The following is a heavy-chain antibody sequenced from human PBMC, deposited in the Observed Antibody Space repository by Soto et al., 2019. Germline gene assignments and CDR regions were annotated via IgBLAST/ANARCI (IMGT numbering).Heavy chain of an antibody. J-gene: IGHJ3*02. V-gene: IGHV1-18*01. CDR3: ARDQEEWLDGDAFDI. D-gene: IGHD3-3*01. CDR1: GYTFTSDG. CDR2: ISAYNGNT. Sequence: GASVKVSCKASGYTFTSDGVSWVRQAPGQGLEWMGWISAYNGNTNYAQKLQGRVTMTTDTSTSTAYMELRSLRSDDTAVYYCARDQEEWLDGDAFDIWGQGTMVTVSS.